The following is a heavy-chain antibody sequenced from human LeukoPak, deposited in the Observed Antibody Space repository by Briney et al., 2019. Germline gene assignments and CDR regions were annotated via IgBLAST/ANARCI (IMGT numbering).Heavy chain of an antibody. V-gene: IGHV3-30*01. CDR1: GFTFSSYW. Sequence: GGSLRLSCAASGFTFSSYWMHWVRQCPGKGLEWVAVISYDGSNKYYADSVKGRFTISRDNSKNTLYLQMNSLRADDTAVYYCASQHSSGWNTENYWGQGTLVTVSS. D-gene: IGHD6-19*01. CDR3: ASQHSSGWNTENY. J-gene: IGHJ4*02. CDR2: ISYDGSNK.